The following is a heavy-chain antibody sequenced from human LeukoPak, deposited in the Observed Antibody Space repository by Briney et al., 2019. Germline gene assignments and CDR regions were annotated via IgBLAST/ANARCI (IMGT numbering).Heavy chain of an antibody. Sequence: ASETLSLTCTVPGGSISSYYWSWIRQPPGKGLEWIGYIYYSGSTNYNPSLKSRVTISVDTSKNQFSLKLSSETAADTAVYYCARVVENWFDPWGQGTLVTVSS. J-gene: IGHJ5*02. D-gene: IGHD1-26*01. CDR2: IYYSGST. V-gene: IGHV4-59*01. CDR1: GGSISSYY. CDR3: ARVVENWFDP.